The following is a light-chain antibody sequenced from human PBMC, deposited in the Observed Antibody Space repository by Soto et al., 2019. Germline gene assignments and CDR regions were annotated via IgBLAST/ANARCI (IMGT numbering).Light chain of an antibody. CDR1: SSDVGSYNY. V-gene: IGLV2-14*01. Sequence: QSVLTQPASVSGSPGQSITISCTGTSSDVGSYNYVSWYQQHPGKAPQLMIYGVSNRPSGVSNRFSGSKSGNTASLTISGLQAEDEADYYCSTSSSTSTPWVFGGGTKLTVL. J-gene: IGLJ3*02. CDR3: STSSSTSTPWV. CDR2: GVS.